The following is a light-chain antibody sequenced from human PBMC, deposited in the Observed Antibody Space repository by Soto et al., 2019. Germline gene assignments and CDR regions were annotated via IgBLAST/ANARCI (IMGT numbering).Light chain of an antibody. V-gene: IGKV2-30*02. CDR1: QSLVHSDGNTY. CDR2: RVS. J-gene: IGKJ2*01. CDR3: MQATQWPYA. Sequence: DVVMTQSPLSLPVTLGQPASISCRSSQSLVHSDGNTYLNWFQQRPGQSPRRLIYRVSNRDSGVPDRFSGSGSDTYFTLKISRVEAEDVGIYYCMQATQWPYAFGQGTKLEFK.